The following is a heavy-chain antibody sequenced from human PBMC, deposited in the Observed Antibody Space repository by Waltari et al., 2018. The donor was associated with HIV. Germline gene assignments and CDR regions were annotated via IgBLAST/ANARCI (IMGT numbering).Heavy chain of an antibody. Sequence: VQLAESGGGVVQCGGGRRIDGEDSGLTCIRERRHWVRQAPGKGLVGSSRINSDGSNTDYAASVSGRITISRDNAKNTLYLEMNSLRAEDTAVYYCARGLSLGDRYRIDYFHYWGQGALVTVSS. CDR2: INSDGSNT. CDR3: ARGLSLGDRYRIDYFHY. CDR1: GLTCIRER. J-gene: IGHJ4*02. V-gene: IGHV3-74*01. D-gene: IGHD4-17*01.